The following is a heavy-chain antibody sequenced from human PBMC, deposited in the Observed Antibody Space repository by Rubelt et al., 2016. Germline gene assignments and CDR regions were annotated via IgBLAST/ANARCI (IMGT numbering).Heavy chain of an antibody. Sequence: EVQLLESGGDLVQPGGSLRLSCVASRFTFSSYAMSWVRQAPGKGLEWVSSITWSSDYIYYADSVKGRFTISRDNAKNSMYWQMNGLRDEDTAVYYFAVDAYTSSSDYYDYGMDVWGQGTTVTVSS. V-gene: IGHV3-21*02. D-gene: IGHD6-6*01. CDR3: AVDAYTSSSDYYDYGMDV. J-gene: IGHJ6*02. CDR2: ITWSSDYI. CDR1: RFTFSSYA.